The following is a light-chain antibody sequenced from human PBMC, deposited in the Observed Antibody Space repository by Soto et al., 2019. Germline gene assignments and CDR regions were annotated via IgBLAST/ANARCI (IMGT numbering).Light chain of an antibody. J-gene: IGKJ2*01. CDR3: QQYYSASGST. CDR2: WAS. CDR1: QSVLYSSNNKNY. V-gene: IGKV4-1*01. Sequence: DIVVTQSPDSLAVSLGERATIHCKASQSVLYSSNNKNYLAWYQQKPGEPPKLLFYWASTRESGVPDRFSGSGSGTVFTLTISSLQAEDVAVYYCQQYYSASGSTFGQGTKLEIK.